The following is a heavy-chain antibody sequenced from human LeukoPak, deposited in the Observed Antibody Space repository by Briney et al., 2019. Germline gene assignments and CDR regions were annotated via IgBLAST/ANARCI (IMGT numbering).Heavy chain of an antibody. V-gene: IGHV3-74*01. J-gene: IGHJ4*02. D-gene: IGHD5-18*01. Sequence: GGSLRLSCAASGFTFSNYRMHWVRQAPGKGLVWVSRINSDGSSTSYADSVKGRFTISRDNAKNTLYLQMNSLRAEDTAVYYCAREGSYCQFDYWGQGTLVTVSS. CDR2: INSDGSST. CDR3: AREGSYCQFDY. CDR1: GFTFSNYR.